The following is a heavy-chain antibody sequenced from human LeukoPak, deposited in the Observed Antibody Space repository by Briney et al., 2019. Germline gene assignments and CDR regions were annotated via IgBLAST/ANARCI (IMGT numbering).Heavy chain of an antibody. J-gene: IGHJ4*02. CDR2: IGGSGSGTIT. D-gene: IGHD6-19*01. Sequence: PGGSLRLSCAASGFTFSTYAMNWVRQAPGKGLEWVSAIGGSGSGTITYYAESVKGRFTISRDNSKNTLYLQMNSLRAEDTAVYYCAKLLSFPGIAVAGRGRGGGEEIEHFDYWGQGTLVTVSS. V-gene: IGHV3-23*01. CDR3: AKLLSFPGIAVAGRGRGGGEEIEHFDY. CDR1: GFTFSTYA.